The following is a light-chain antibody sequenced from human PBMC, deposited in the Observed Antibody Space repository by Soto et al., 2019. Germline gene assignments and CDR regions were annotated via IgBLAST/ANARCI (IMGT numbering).Light chain of an antibody. CDR1: SSNIGAGYD. CDR2: GNN. J-gene: IGLJ2*01. CDR3: LSSDSSLSGSRVV. Sequence: QSVLTQPPSVSGAPGQRVTISCTGSSSNIGAGYDVHWYQQFPGTAPKLLIHGNNNRPSGVPDRFSGSKSGSSASLAITGLQAEDEADYYCLSSDSSLSGSRVVFGGGTKLTVL. V-gene: IGLV1-40*01.